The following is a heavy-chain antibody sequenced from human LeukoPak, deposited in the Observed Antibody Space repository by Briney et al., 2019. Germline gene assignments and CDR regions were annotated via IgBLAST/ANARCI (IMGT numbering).Heavy chain of an antibody. V-gene: IGHV3-23*01. J-gene: IGHJ6*02. CDR3: AKDLDILTGLYYYYAMDV. CDR2: ISGSGGST. Sequence: PGGSLRLSYAASGFTFSSYAMSWVRQAPGKGLEWVSAISGSGGSTYYADSVKGRFTISRDNSKNTLYLQMNSLRAEDTAVYYCAKDLDILTGLYYYYAMDVWGQGTTVTVSS. CDR1: GFTFSSYA. D-gene: IGHD3-9*01.